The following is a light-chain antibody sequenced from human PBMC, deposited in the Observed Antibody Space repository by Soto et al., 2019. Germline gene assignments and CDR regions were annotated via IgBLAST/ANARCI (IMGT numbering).Light chain of an antibody. CDR3: SSFSCIHYGV. V-gene: IGLV2-14*03. CDR2: DVS. J-gene: IGLJ3*02. CDR1: SSDVGAYNY. Sequence: QSALTQPASVSGSPGQSITISCTGTSSDVGAYNYVSWYQQHPGTAPQLLIYDVSYRPSGISHRFSGSKSGNTASLTISGLQAEDEADYFCSSFSCIHYGVFGGGTKLTVL.